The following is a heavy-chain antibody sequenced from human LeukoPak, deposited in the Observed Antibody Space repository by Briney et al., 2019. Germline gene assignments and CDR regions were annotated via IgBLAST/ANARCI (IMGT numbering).Heavy chain of an antibody. Sequence: GRSLRLSCAASGFTFSTYAMHWVRQAPGKGPEWVAVISYDGGNKYYADSVKGRFTISRDNSKNTLSLQMNSLRAEDTAVYYCARDHYGFWSGFFHWGQGTLVTVSS. J-gene: IGHJ4*02. D-gene: IGHD3-3*01. CDR1: GFTFSTYA. CDR3: ARDHYGFWSGFFH. V-gene: IGHV3-30*04. CDR2: ISYDGGNK.